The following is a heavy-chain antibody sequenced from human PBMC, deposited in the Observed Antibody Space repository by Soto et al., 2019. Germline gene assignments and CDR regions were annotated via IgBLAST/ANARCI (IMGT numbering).Heavy chain of an antibody. V-gene: IGHV3-30*03. J-gene: IGHJ3*02. CDR2: ISYDGSNK. CDR1: GFTFSSYG. CDR3: AGHPLELRDDAFDI. Sequence: QVQLVESGGGAVQPGRSLRLSCAASGFTFSSYGMHWVRQAPGKGLEWVAVISYDGSNKYYADSVKGRFTISRDNSKNTLYLQMNSLRAEDTAVYYCAGHPLELRDDAFDIWGQGTMVTVSS. D-gene: IGHD1-7*01.